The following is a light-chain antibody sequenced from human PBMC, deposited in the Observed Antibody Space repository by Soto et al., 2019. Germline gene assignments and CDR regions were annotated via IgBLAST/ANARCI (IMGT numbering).Light chain of an antibody. CDR2: AAS. J-gene: IGKJ5*01. CDR1: QDITNY. V-gene: IGKV1-39*01. CDR3: QQSDSMPLT. Sequence: DIQMTQSPSSLSAAVGDTVSITCRSSQDITNYLSWYQSKPGKAPKLLIFAASRVQSGVPSRFSGRGSGSDFTLTISSLQPEDFATYFCQQSDSMPLTFGQGTRLEIK.